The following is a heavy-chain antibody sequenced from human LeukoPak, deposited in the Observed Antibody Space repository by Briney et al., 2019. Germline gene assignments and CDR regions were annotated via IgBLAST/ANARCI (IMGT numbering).Heavy chain of an antibody. CDR2: ISHDGSNK. Sequence: PGGSLRLSCAASGFTFSSYAMHWVRQAPGKGLEWVAVISHDGSNKYYADSVKGRFTISRDNSKNTLYLQMNSLRAEDTAVYHCARDGSVRGVIIYFWFDPWGQGTLVTVSS. CDR3: ARDGSVRGVIIYFWFDP. CDR1: GFTFSSYA. D-gene: IGHD3-10*01. V-gene: IGHV3-30*04. J-gene: IGHJ5*02.